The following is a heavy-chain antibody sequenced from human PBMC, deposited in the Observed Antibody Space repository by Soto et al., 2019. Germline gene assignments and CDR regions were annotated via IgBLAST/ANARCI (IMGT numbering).Heavy chain of an antibody. CDR2: ISGSGGST. D-gene: IGHD5-12*01. J-gene: IGHJ4*02. V-gene: IGHV3-23*01. Sequence: EVQLLESGGGLVQPGGSRRLSCAASGFNFDNYAMTWVRQAPGKGLEWVSSISGSGGSTYYADSVKGRFTISRDNSNNPLFLEMNSLRDEDTALYYCAPRSAVATLAYWGQGTLVTVSS. CDR1: GFNFDNYA. CDR3: APRSAVATLAY.